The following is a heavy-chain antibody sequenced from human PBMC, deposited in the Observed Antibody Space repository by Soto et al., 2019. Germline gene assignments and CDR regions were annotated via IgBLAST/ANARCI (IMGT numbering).Heavy chain of an antibody. D-gene: IGHD3-16*02. J-gene: IGHJ3*02. CDR1: GGSISSYY. CDR3: ARVPRPSRYTDAFDI. CDR2: IYYSGST. V-gene: IGHV4-59*01. Sequence: PSETLSLTCTVSGGSISSYYWSWIRQPPGKGLEWIGYIYYSGSTNYNPSLKSRVTISVDTSKNQFSLKLSSVTAADTAVYYCARVPRPSRYTDAFDIWGQGTMVT.